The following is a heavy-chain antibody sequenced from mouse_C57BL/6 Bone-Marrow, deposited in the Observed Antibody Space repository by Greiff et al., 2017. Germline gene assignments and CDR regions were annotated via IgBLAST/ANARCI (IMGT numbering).Heavy chain of an antibody. Sequence: QVQLQQPGAELVKPGASVTLSCKASGYTFTSYWMHWVKQRPGQGLEWIGMIHPNSGSTNYNEKFKSKATLTVDKSSSTAYMQLSGLTSEDSAGYYCARGGYWFAYWGQGTLVTVSA. V-gene: IGHV1-64*01. CDR3: ARGGYWFAY. CDR2: IHPNSGST. CDR1: GYTFTSYW. D-gene: IGHD2-2*01. J-gene: IGHJ3*01.